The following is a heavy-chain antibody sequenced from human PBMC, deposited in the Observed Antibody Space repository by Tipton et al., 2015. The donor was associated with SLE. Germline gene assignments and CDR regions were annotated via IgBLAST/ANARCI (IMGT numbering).Heavy chain of an antibody. J-gene: IGHJ4*02. CDR2: INHSGST. CDR3: ARAYVECSRDSCSGRQLDY. CDR1: GGSFSGLY. D-gene: IGHD2-8*02. Sequence: TLSLTCVVYGGSFSGLYWSWIRQPPGKGLEWIGEINHSGSTNYNPSLKSRVTISVDASKNQFSLRLNSVTPADTALYFCARAYVECSRDSCSGRQLDYWGQGKLVTVSS. V-gene: IGHV4-34*01.